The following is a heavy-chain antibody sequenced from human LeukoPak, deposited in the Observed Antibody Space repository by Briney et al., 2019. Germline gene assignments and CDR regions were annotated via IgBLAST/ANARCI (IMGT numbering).Heavy chain of an antibody. J-gene: IGHJ6*02. CDR2: INPNSGGT. CDR1: GYTFTGYY. CDR3: ATLGVVSTLRPYGMDV. Sequence: ASVKVSCKASGYTFTGYYMHWVRQAPGQGLEWMGWINPNSGGTNYAQKLQGRVTMTRDTSISTAYVELSRLRSDDTAVYYCATLGVVSTLRPYGMDVWGQGTTVTVSS. V-gene: IGHV1-2*02. D-gene: IGHD3-3*01.